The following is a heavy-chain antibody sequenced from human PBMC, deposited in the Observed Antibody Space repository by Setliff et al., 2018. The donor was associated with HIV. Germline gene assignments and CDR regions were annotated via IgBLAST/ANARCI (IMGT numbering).Heavy chain of an antibody. J-gene: IGHJ4*02. D-gene: IGHD6-19*01. CDR3: ATSTVAGLFDY. CDR1: GGSISSGGYY. CDR2: INHSGST. Sequence: NPSETLSLTCTVSGGSISSGGYYWSWIRQPPGKDLEWIGEINHSGSTNYNPSLKSRVTISVDTSKNQFSLKLTSVIAADTAVYYCATSTVAGLFDYWGQGALVTVSS. V-gene: IGHV4-39*07.